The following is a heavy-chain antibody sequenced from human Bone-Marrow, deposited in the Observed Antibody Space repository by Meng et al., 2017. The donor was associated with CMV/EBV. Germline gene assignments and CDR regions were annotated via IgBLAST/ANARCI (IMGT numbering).Heavy chain of an antibody. D-gene: IGHD2-21*01. CDR1: GFTFDDYA. J-gene: IGHJ6*02. Sequence: SLKISCAASGFTFDDYAMHWVRQAPGKGLEWVSGISWNSGSIGYADSVKGRFTISRDNAQSSLYLQMNSLRAEDTALYYCARDVSPRSSAYFAIYYFYALDVWGQGTTVTVSS. CDR3: ARDVSPRSSAYFAIYYFYALDV. CDR2: ISWNSGSI. V-gene: IGHV3-9*01.